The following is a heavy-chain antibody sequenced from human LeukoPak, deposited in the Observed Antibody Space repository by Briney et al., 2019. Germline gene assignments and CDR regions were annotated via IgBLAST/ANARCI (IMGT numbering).Heavy chain of an antibody. D-gene: IGHD1-26*01. V-gene: IGHV1-8*01. CDR2: MNPNSGNT. CDR3: ARAGTPAYYYYMDV. CDR1: GYTFTSYD. Sequence: ASVKVSCKASGYTFTSYDINWVRQATGQGLEWMGWMNPNSGNTGYVQKFQGRVTMTTDTSTSTAYMDLRSLRSDDTAVYYCARAGTPAYYYYMDVWGKGTTVTVSS. J-gene: IGHJ6*03.